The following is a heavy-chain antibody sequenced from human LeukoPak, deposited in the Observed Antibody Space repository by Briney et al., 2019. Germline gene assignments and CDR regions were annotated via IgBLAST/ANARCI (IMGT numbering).Heavy chain of an antibody. D-gene: IGHD5-18*01. CDR3: ARLGDRTMVSYFDY. CDR1: GGSISSGGYY. CDR2: VYYSGNT. J-gene: IGHJ4*02. V-gene: IGHV4-39*01. Sequence: SETLSLTCTVSGGSISSGGYYWGWIRQPPGKGLGWIGSVYYSGNTYYNSSLKSRVTISVDPSKNQFSLTLRSVTDADTAVYYCARLGDRTMVSYFDYWGQGTLVTVSS.